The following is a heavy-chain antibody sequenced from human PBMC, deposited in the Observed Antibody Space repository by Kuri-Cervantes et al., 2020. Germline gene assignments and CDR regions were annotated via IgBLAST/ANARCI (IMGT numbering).Heavy chain of an antibody. CDR1: GFKFSDYA. CDR3: ARDPYLGTPQRHQFYMDV. CDR2: ISYDGSNK. J-gene: IGHJ6*03. V-gene: IGHV3-30-3*01. Sequence: GESLKISCAASGFKFSDYAMHWVRQAPGKGLEWVGFISYDGSNKYYADSVQGRFTISRDNSKNTLYLQMNSLRAEDTAVYYCARDPYLGTPQRHQFYMDVWGKGATGTVSS. D-gene: IGHD7-27*01.